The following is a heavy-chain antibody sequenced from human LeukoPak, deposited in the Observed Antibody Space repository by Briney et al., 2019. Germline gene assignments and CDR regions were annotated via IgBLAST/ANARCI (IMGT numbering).Heavy chain of an antibody. Sequence: PSETLSLTCTVSGGSISSYYWSWIRQPPGKGLERIGYIYYSGSTNYNPSLKSRVTISVDTSKNQFSLKLSSVTAADTAVYYCARDRDRFDYWGQGTLVTVSS. V-gene: IGHV4-59*01. CDR2: IYYSGST. J-gene: IGHJ4*02. CDR1: GGSISSYY. D-gene: IGHD3-10*01. CDR3: ARDRDRFDY.